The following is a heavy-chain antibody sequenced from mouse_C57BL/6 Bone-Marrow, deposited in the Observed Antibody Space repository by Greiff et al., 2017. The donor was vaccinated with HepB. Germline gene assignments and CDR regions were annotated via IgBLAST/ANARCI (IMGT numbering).Heavy chain of an antibody. J-gene: IGHJ2*01. CDR2: IDPSDSYT. CDR1: GYTFTSYW. D-gene: IGHD1-1*01. V-gene: IGHV1-59*01. Sequence: QVQLQQPGAELVRPGTSVKLSCKASGYTFTSYWMHWVKQRPGQGLEWIGVIDPSDSYTNYNQKFKGKATLTVDTSSSTAYIQLSSLTSEDSAVYYCARFITTVVATDYWGQGTTLTVSS. CDR3: ARFITTVVATDY.